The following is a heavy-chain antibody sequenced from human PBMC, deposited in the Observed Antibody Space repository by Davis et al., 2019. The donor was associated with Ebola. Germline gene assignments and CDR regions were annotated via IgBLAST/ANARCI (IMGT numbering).Heavy chain of an antibody. Sequence: GESLKISCAASGFTFSSYWMHWVRQAPGKGLVWVSHINSDGSSTSYADSVKGRFTISRDNAKNTLYLQMNSLRAEDTAVYYCVSDWEYYFDYWGQGTLVTVSS. CDR3: VSDWEYYFDY. V-gene: IGHV3-74*01. CDR1: GFTFSSYW. D-gene: IGHD1-26*01. J-gene: IGHJ4*02. CDR2: INSDGSST.